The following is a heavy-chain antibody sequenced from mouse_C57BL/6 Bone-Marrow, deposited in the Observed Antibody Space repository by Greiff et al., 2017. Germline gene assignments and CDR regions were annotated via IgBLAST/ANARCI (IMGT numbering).Heavy chain of an antibody. CDR2: IDPENGDT. Sequence: EVHLVESGAELVRPGASVKLSCTASGFNIKDDYMHWVKQRPEQGLEWIGWIDPENGDTEYASKFQGKATITADTSSNTAYLQLSSLTSEDTAVYYCTPSYYYGSSYGYWGQGTTLTVSS. V-gene: IGHV14-4*01. J-gene: IGHJ2*01. D-gene: IGHD1-1*01. CDR1: GFNIKDDY. CDR3: TPSYYYGSSYGY.